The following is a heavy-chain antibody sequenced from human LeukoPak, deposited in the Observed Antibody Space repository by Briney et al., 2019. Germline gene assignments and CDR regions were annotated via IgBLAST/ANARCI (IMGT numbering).Heavy chain of an antibody. D-gene: IGHD3-22*01. J-gene: IGHJ4*02. CDR1: GGSISSGGYS. CDR2: IYHSGST. V-gene: IGHV4-30-2*01. Sequence: PSETLSLTCAVSGGSISSGGYSWSWLRQPPGKGLEWIAYIYHSGSTYYNPSLKSRVTISVDRSKNQFSLKLSSVTAADTAVYYCARGRYDSSGYYLDYWGQGTLVTVSS. CDR3: ARGRYDSSGYYLDY.